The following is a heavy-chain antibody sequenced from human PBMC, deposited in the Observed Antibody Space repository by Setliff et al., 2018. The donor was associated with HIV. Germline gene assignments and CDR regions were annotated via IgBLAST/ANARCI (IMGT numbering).Heavy chain of an antibody. V-gene: IGHV3-11*04. D-gene: IGHD6-13*01. CDR2: ISSSGSTI. CDR3: AKDLGSSWLYYFDY. Sequence: LRLSCAASGFTFSNAWMSWIRQAPGKGLEWVSYISSSGSTIYYADSVKGRFTISRDNAKNSLYLQMNSLRAEDTAVYYCAKDLGSSWLYYFDYWGQGTLVTVSS. J-gene: IGHJ4*02. CDR1: GFTFSNAW.